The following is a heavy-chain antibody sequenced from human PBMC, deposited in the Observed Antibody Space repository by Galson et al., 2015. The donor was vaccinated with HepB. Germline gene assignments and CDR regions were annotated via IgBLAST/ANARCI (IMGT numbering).Heavy chain of an antibody. V-gene: IGHV3-23*01. CDR2: ISGSGGST. Sequence: SLRLSCAASGFTFSSYALSWVRQAPGKGLEWVSAISGSGGSTYYADSVKGRFTISRDNSKNTLYLQMNSLRAEDTAVYYCAKLRKVRGVIPDYWGQGTLVTVSS. D-gene: IGHD3-10*01. CDR1: GFTFSSYA. CDR3: AKLRKVRGVIPDY. J-gene: IGHJ4*02.